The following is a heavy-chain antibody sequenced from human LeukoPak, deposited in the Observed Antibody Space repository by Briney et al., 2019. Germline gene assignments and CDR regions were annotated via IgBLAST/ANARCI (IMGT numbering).Heavy chain of an antibody. CDR3: ARAPSRDGYNSGLDAFDI. Sequence: PSETLSLTCTVSGGSISSHYWSWIRQPPGKGLEWIGYIYYSGSTNYNPSLKSRVTISVDTSKNQFSLKLSSVTAADTAVYYCARAPSRDGYNSGLDAFDIWGQGTMVTVSS. V-gene: IGHV4-59*11. CDR2: IYYSGST. J-gene: IGHJ3*02. D-gene: IGHD5-24*01. CDR1: GGSISSHY.